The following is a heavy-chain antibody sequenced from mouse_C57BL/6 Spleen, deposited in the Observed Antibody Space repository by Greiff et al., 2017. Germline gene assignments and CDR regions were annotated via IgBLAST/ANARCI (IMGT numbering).Heavy chain of an antibody. CDR3: ARENYGSSYGYWYFDV. Sequence: QVQLQQPGAELVRPGSSVKLSCKASGYTFTSYWMHWVKQRPIQGLEWIGNIDPSDSETHYNQKFKDKATLTVDKSSSTAYMQLSSLTSEDSAVYYCARENYGSSYGYWYFDVWGTGTTVTVSS. J-gene: IGHJ1*03. V-gene: IGHV1-52*01. D-gene: IGHD1-1*01. CDR2: IDPSDSET. CDR1: GYTFTSYW.